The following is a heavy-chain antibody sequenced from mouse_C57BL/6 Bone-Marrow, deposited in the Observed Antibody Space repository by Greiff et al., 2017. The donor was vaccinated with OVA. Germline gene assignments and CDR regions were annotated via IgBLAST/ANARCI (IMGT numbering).Heavy chain of an antibody. D-gene: IGHD1-1*01. CDR2: IDPENGDT. V-gene: IGHV14-4*01. CDR3: TRITTGVAFDY. Sequence: EVKLQQSGAELVRPGASVKLSCTASGFNIKDDYMHWVKQRPEQGLEWIGWIDPENGDTEYASKFQGKATITADTSSNTAYLQLSSLTSEDTAVYYCTRITTGVAFDYWGQGTTLTVSS. CDR1: GFNIKDDY. J-gene: IGHJ2*01.